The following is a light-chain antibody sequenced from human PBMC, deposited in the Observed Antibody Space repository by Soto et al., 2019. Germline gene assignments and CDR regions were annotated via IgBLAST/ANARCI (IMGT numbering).Light chain of an antibody. J-gene: IGKJ4*01. Sequence: EIVLTQSPATLSLSPGERATLSCRASQSVSSYLAWYQQKPGQAPRLLIYDASNRATGIPARFSGSGSGTAFSLTISSLEPVDFAVYYCQQRSNWPPFLTFGGGTKVEIK. CDR2: DAS. CDR3: QQRSNWPPFLT. CDR1: QSVSSY. V-gene: IGKV3-11*01.